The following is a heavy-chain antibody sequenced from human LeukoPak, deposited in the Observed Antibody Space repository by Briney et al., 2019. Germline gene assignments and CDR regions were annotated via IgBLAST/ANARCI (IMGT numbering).Heavy chain of an antibody. CDR3: AREDLADSSGLNFPFDY. Sequence: GGSLRLSCAASGFTFDDCGMSWVRQAPGKGLEWVSGINWNGGSTGYADSVKGRFTISRDNAKNSLYLQMNSLRAEDTALYYCAREDLADSSGLNFPFDYWGQGTLVTVSS. CDR2: INWNGGST. V-gene: IGHV3-20*04. D-gene: IGHD3-22*01. J-gene: IGHJ4*02. CDR1: GFTFDDCG.